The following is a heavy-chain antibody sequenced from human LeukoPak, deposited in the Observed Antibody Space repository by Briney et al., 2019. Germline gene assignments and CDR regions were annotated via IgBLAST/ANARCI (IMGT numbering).Heavy chain of an antibody. D-gene: IGHD3-22*01. CDR2: IYSGDHT. V-gene: IGHV3-53*01. Sequence: PGGSLRLSFAASGFTVSYNYMSWVRTAQGKGLELVSVIYSGDHTYYADSVKGRFTISRDNSKNTLYLQMNSLRAEDTAVYYCARDRRYYDSSGYYDWGQGTLVTVSS. CDR1: GFTVSYNY. CDR3: ARDRRYYDSSGYYD. J-gene: IGHJ4*02.